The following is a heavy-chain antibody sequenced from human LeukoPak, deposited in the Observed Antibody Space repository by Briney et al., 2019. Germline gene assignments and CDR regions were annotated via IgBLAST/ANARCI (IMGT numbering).Heavy chain of an antibody. D-gene: IGHD2-2*01. J-gene: IGHJ3*02. Sequence: ASVKVSCKASGGTFSSYAISWVRQAPGQGLEWMGGIIPIFGTANYAQKFQGRVTITTDESTSTAYMELSSLRSEDTAVYYCASVVPAAIDAFDIWGQGTMVTVSS. CDR2: IIPIFGTA. CDR3: ASVVPAAIDAFDI. V-gene: IGHV1-69*05. CDR1: GGTFSSYA.